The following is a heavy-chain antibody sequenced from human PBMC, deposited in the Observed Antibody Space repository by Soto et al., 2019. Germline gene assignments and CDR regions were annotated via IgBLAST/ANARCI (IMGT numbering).Heavy chain of an antibody. Sequence: EVQLLGAGGGLVQPGGSLRLSCAASGFTFSSYAMSWVRQAPGKGLEWVSSISGSGESTYYSDSVKGRFTISRDNSKNTLYLQMNSLRAEDTAVYYCAKDSVSLWPGTASQRNDYWGQGTLVTVSS. CDR3: AKDSVSLWPGTASQRNDY. J-gene: IGHJ4*02. CDR2: ISGSGEST. V-gene: IGHV3-23*01. CDR1: GFTFSSYA. D-gene: IGHD2-21*01.